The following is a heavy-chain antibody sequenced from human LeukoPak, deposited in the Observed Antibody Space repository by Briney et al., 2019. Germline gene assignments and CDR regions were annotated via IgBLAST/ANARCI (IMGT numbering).Heavy chain of an antibody. CDR2: INSDGIST. D-gene: IGHD3-16*01. CDR1: GVSFSRTL. J-gene: IGHJ4*02. Sequence: GGSLRLSCAASGVSFSRTLMHWVRQAPGKGLVWVSHINSDGISTTYADSVKGRFTISRDNTKDMVYLQMNSLRAEDTAVYYCATDGSYGLTYWGQGTLVTVSS. CDR3: ATDGSYGLTY. V-gene: IGHV3-74*01.